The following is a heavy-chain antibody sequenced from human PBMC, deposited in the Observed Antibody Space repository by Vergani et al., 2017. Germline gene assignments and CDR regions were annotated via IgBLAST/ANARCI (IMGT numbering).Heavy chain of an antibody. CDR3: AKAKPRNSGYDYLYYYHAMDV. Sequence: EVQLLESGGDLVQPGGSLRLSCAASGFTFNHYAMNWVRPAPGQGLEWVSGISGSGGSTYYAGSVKGRFTISRDSSKNTLYLQMNSLSAGDTAVYYCAKAKPRNSGYDYLYYYHAMDVWGQGTTVTVSS. CDR2: ISGSGGST. D-gene: IGHD5-12*01. CDR1: GFTFNHYA. J-gene: IGHJ6*02. V-gene: IGHV3-23*01.